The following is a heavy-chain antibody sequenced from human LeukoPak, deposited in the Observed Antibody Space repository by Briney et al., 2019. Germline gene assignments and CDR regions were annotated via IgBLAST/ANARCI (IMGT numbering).Heavy chain of an antibody. J-gene: IGHJ4*02. CDR3: AKGHCSGGYCYLDY. CDR1: GFTFNTCA. D-gene: IGHD2-15*01. CDR2: ISGSGDNT. V-gene: IGHV3-23*01. Sequence: GGSLRLSCAASGASGFTFNTCAMNWVRQAPGKGLEWVSVISGSGDNTYYADSVKGRFTISRDNSKNTLYLQMNSLRAEDTAVYYCAKGHCSGGYCYLDYWGQETLVTVSS.